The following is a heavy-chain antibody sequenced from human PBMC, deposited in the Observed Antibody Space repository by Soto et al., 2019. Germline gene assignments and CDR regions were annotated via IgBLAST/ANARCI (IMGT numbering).Heavy chain of an antibody. Sequence: LRLSCAASGFTFSSYAMHWVRQAPGKGLEWVAVISYDGSNKYYADSVKGRFTISRDNSKNTLYLQMNSLRAEDTAVYYCARDPSSGSYINWFDPWGQGTLVTVSS. CDR1: GFTFSSYA. CDR2: ISYDGSNK. V-gene: IGHV3-30-3*01. J-gene: IGHJ5*02. CDR3: ARDPSSGSYINWFDP. D-gene: IGHD1-26*01.